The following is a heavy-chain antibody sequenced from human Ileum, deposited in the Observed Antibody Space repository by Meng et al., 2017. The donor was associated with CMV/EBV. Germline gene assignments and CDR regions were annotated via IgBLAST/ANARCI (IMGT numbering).Heavy chain of an antibody. CDR1: GYTFNACS. Sequence: KAPGYTFNACSLHWVRQAPGQGLEWMGWINPNSGATNYAQKFQGRVTMTRDTSISTAYIEMSDLRSDDTAVYFCARDGVGTTGLFDYWGQGTLVTVSS. D-gene: IGHD1-26*01. CDR2: INPNSGAT. V-gene: IGHV1-2*02. CDR3: ARDGVGTTGLFDY. J-gene: IGHJ4*02.